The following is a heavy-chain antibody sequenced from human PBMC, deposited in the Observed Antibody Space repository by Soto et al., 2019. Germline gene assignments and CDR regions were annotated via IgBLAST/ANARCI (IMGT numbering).Heavy chain of an antibody. V-gene: IGHV1-69*06. CDR3: ARGYESSGYYLDY. CDR1: GCPFSSYA. CDR2: IIPIFGTA. Sequence: SVKVSCTAPGCPFSSYAISWVRNAPGQGLEWMGGIIPIFGTAKYARKFQGRVTITADKSTSTAYMELSRLRSEDTAVYYCARGYESSGYYLDYWGQGTLVTVSS. D-gene: IGHD3-22*01. J-gene: IGHJ4*02.